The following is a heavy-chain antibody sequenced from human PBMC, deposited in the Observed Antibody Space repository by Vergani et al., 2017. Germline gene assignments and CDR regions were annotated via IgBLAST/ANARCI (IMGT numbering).Heavy chain of an antibody. D-gene: IGHD3-22*01. CDR1: GGTFSSNS. J-gene: IGHJ4*02. CDR2: IIPIFGTT. V-gene: IGHV1-69*13. Sequence: QGQLAQSGAEVKKPGSSVKVSCKASGGTFSSNSISWVRQAPGQGLEWMGRIIPIFGTTSYAQKFQGRVTILADESTSTAYMELSSLRSENTAVYYGARSSGYYSYYFDFWGKGTLVTVSS. CDR3: ARSSGYYSYYFDF.